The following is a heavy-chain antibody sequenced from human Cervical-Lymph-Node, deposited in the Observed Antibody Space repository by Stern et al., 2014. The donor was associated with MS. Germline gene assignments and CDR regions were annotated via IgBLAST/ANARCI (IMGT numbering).Heavy chain of an antibody. Sequence: VQLVESGAEVKKPGASVKVSCKASGYSFTDFNTHWVRQAPGQGLEWMGRISPHTGGAKYAEKFQGRVTMTRDTSMTTAYMELDRLTSDDTAVYYCATHGGSSFQMDVWGQGTTVTVSS. J-gene: IGHJ6*02. CDR3: ATHGGSSFQMDV. CDR1: GYSFTDFN. CDR2: ISPHTGGA. D-gene: IGHD6-13*01. V-gene: IGHV1-2*06.